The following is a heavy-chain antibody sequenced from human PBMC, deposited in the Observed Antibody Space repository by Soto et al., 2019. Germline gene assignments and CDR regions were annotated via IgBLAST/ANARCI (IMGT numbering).Heavy chain of an antibody. CDR3: ARGKGYDFWSGHYFDY. V-gene: IGHV3-30-3*01. D-gene: IGHD3-3*01. CDR2: ISYDGSNK. J-gene: IGHJ4*02. Sequence: LRLSCAASGFTFSSYAMHWVRQAPGKGLEWVAVISYDGSNKYYADSVKGRFTISRDNSKNTLYLQMNSLRAEDTAVYYCARGKGYDFWSGHYFDYWGQGTLVTVSS. CDR1: GFTFSSYA.